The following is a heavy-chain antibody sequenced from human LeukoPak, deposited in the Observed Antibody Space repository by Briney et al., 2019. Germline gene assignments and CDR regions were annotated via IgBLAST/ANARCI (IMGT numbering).Heavy chain of an antibody. CDR2: ICSGGST. CDR3: AREGDSNSVGWFDP. V-gene: IGHV3-66*01. Sequence: RGSLRLSCAASGVTVSSDYMSSVREAPGKGLRWVSVICSGGSTYYEDSVKGRLTISRDNSKNTLYLQMNSLRAEDTAVYYCAREGDSNSVGWFDPWGQGTLVTVSS. J-gene: IGHJ5*02. D-gene: IGHD6-13*01. CDR1: GVTVSSDY.